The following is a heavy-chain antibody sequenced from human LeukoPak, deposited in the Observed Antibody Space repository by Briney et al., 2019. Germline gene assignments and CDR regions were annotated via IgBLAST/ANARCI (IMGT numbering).Heavy chain of an antibody. D-gene: IGHD3-16*02. V-gene: IGHV1-69*01. CDR2: TIPIFGTA. CDR1: GGTVSSYA. CDR3: ARDRSSTDYVWGSYRPEFDY. Sequence: SERVSCKASGGTVSSYAISRVRQATGQGLEWMGGTIPIFGTANYAQKFQGRVTITADESTSTAYMELSSLRSEDTAVYYCARDRSSTDYVWGSYRPEFDYWGQGTLVTVSS. J-gene: IGHJ4*02.